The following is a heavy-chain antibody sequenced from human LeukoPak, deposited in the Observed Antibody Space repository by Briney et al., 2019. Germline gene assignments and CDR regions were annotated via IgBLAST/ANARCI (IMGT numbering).Heavy chain of an antibody. CDR3: ARELYYYDSSGQGSYFDY. D-gene: IGHD3-22*01. J-gene: IGHJ4*02. Sequence: PGGSLRLSCAASGFTFSSYSMNWVRQAPGKGLEWVSYISSSSSTIYYADSVKGRFTISRDNAKNSLYLQMNSLRDEDTAVYYCARELYYYDSSGQGSYFDYWGQGTLVTVSS. V-gene: IGHV3-48*02. CDR2: ISSSSSTI. CDR1: GFTFSSYS.